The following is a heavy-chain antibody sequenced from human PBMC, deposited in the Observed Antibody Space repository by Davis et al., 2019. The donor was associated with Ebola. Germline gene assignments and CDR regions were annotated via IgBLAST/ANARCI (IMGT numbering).Heavy chain of an antibody. Sequence: SETLSLTCTVSGGSISSYYWSWIRQPPGKGLEWIGYIYYSGRTNYNPSLKSRVTISVDTSKNQFSLKLSSVTAADTAVYYCARDLVGYCSSTSCSSHYGMDVWGQGTTVTVSS. CDR2: IYYSGRT. D-gene: IGHD2-2*01. CDR1: GGSISSYY. V-gene: IGHV4-59*01. CDR3: ARDLVGYCSSTSCSSHYGMDV. J-gene: IGHJ6*02.